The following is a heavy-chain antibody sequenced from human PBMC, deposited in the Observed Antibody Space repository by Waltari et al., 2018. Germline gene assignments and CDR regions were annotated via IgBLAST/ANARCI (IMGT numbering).Heavy chain of an antibody. CDR1: GFTFSSYD. J-gene: IGHJ4*02. D-gene: IGHD6-19*01. Sequence: EVQLVESGGGLVQPGGSLRLSCAASGFTFSSYDRHWVRQATGKGLEWVSAIGTAGDTYYPGSVKGRFTISRENAKNSLYLQMNSLRAGDTAVYYCARARSGWDFDYWGQGTLVTVSS. CDR2: IGTAGDT. CDR3: ARARSGWDFDY. V-gene: IGHV3-13*01.